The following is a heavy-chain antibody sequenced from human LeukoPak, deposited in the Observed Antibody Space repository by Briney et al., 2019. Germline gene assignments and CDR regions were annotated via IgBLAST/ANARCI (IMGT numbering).Heavy chain of an antibody. CDR2: ISYDGSNK. J-gene: IGHJ6*03. V-gene: IGHV3-30*04. D-gene: IGHD6-6*01. CDR1: GFTLSSYA. Sequence: GGSLRLSCAASGFTLSSYAMHWVRQAPGKGLEWVAVISYDGSNKYYADSVKGRFTISRDNSKNTLYLQMNSLRAEDTAVYYCARDRRIAARLGYMDVWGKGTTGTVSS. CDR3: ARDRRIAARLGYMDV.